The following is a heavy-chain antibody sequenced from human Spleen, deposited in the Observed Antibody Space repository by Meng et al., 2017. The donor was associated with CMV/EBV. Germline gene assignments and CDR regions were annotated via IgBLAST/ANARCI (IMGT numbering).Heavy chain of an antibody. V-gene: IGHV1-2*02. J-gene: IGHJ6*02. CDR1: GYTFTGYY. Sequence: ASVKVSCKASGYTFTGYYMHWVRQAPGQGLEWMGWINPNSGGTNYVQKFQGRVTMTRDTSISTAYMELSRLRSDDTAVYYCARDHIRLQWFGAYGMDLWGQGTTVTVSS. CDR3: ARDHIRLQWFGAYGMDL. D-gene: IGHD3-10*01. CDR2: INPNSGGT.